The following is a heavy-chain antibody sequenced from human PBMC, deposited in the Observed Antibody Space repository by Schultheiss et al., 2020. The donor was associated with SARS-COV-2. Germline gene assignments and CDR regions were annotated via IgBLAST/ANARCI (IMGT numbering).Heavy chain of an antibody. CDR2: IIPIFGTA. CDR3: ARGGLQIFDYDSSGYSNGDAFDI. CDR1: GGTFSSFA. V-gene: IGHV1-69*13. J-gene: IGHJ3*02. D-gene: IGHD3-22*01. Sequence: SVKVSCKASGGTFSSFAISWVRQAPGQGLEWMGGIIPIFGTANYAQEFQGRVTITADESTSTAYMELRILRSEDTAVYYCARGGLQIFDYDSSGYSNGDAFDIWGQGTMVTVSS.